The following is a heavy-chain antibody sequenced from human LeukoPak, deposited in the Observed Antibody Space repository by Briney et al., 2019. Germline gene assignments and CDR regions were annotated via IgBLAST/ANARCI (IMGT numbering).Heavy chain of an antibody. D-gene: IGHD2-2*01. CDR2: IYYSGST. CDR1: GGSISSSSYY. V-gene: IGHV4-39*01. Sequence: SETLSLTCTVSGGSISSSSYYWGWIRQPPGKGLEWIGSIYYSGSTYYNPSLKSRVTISVDTSKNQFSLKLSSVTAADTAVYYCARLPYQLLHNWFDPWGQGTLVTVSS. CDR3: ARLPYQLLHNWFDP. J-gene: IGHJ5*02.